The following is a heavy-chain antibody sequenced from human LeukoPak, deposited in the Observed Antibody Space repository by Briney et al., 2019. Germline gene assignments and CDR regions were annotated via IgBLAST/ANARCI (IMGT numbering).Heavy chain of an antibody. CDR3: ARDGGGWYFEL. J-gene: IGHJ2*01. CDR2: ISSSSSYI. D-gene: IGHD2-21*01. Sequence: GGSLRLSCAASGFTFSSYSMNWVRQAPGKGLEWVSSISSSSSYIYYADSVKGRFTISRDNAKNSLYLQMKSLRADDTAVYYCARDGGGWYFELWGRGTLVTVSS. CDR1: GFTFSSYS. V-gene: IGHV3-21*01.